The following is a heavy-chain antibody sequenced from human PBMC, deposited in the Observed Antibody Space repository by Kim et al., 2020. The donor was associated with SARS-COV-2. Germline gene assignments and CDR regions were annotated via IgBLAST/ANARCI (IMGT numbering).Heavy chain of an antibody. CDR3: APAAWLVKGR. V-gene: IGHV3-23*01. Sequence: GSTHQADSVQDRFTISRDHSKNTLHLQMNGLRAADTAVYHCAPAAWLVKGRWGQGTLVTVSS. D-gene: IGHD6-19*01. J-gene: IGHJ4*02. CDR2: GST.